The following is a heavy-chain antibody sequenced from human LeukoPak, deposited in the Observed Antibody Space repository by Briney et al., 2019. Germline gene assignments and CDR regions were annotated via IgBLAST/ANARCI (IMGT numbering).Heavy chain of an antibody. Sequence: SETLSLTCTVSGGSISSYYWSWIRQPPGKGLEWIGYIYYRGSTNYNPSLKGRVTISVDTSKNQFSLKLSSVTAADTAVYYCARGLRCSGGSCYSAYYYYYYMDVWGKGTTVTVSS. CDR2: IYYRGST. CDR3: ARGLRCSGGSCYSAYYYYYYMDV. D-gene: IGHD2-15*01. V-gene: IGHV4-59*01. J-gene: IGHJ6*03. CDR1: GGSISSYY.